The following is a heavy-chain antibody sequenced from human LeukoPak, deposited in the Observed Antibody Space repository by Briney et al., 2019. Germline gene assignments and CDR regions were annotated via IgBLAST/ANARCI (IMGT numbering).Heavy chain of an antibody. CDR2: IYYSGTT. V-gene: IGHV4-59*12. CDR3: ARVDYAIDY. J-gene: IGHJ4*02. Sequence: SETLSLTCTVSGGSISSYYWSWIRQPPGKGLEWIGYIYYSGTTNYNPSLKSRVTISVDTSKNQFSLKLSSVTAADTAVYYCARVDYAIDYWGQGTLVTVSS. D-gene: IGHD4-17*01. CDR1: GGSISSYY.